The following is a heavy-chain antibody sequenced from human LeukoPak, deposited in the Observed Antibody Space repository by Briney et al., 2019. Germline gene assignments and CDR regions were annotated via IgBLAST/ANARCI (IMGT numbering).Heavy chain of an antibody. D-gene: IGHD1-14*01. CDR2: IKGDGSTT. CDR3: ARGVEPLAANTLAY. J-gene: IGHJ4*02. V-gene: IGHV3-74*01. Sequence: GGSLRLSCAASGFTFSSYWMHWVRQAPGKGLVWVSRIKGDGSTTSYADSVQGRFTISRDNSKNTLYLEMNSLSPDDTAVYYCARGVEPLAANTLAYWGQGTLVTVSS. CDR1: GFTFSSYW.